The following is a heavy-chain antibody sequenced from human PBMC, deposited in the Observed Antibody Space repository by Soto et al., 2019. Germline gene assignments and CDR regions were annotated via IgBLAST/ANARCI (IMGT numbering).Heavy chain of an antibody. J-gene: IGHJ5*02. D-gene: IGHD6-25*01. Sequence: QVQLQESGPGLVKPSQTLSLTCTVSGGSISSGGYYWSWIRQHPGKGLEWIGYIYYSGSTYYNPSLKSGVTISVDAAKNQFSRKLSSVTAADTAVYYCARALPAGDWFDPWGQGTLVTVSS. CDR3: ARALPAGDWFDP. CDR1: GGSISSGGYY. CDR2: IYYSGST. V-gene: IGHV4-31*03.